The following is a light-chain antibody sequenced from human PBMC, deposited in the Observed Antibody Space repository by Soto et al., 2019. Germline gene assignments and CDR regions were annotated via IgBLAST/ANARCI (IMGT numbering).Light chain of an antibody. V-gene: IGKV1-9*01. CDR1: QGISSY. J-gene: IGKJ4*01. CDR2: AAS. CDR3: QQLNSYPFLT. Sequence: DIQLTQSPSFLSASVGDRVTITCRASQGISSYLAWYQQKPGKAPKLLIYAASTLQSGVPSRFSGSGSRIEFTITISSLQPEDFATYYCQQLNSYPFLTFGGGTKVEIK.